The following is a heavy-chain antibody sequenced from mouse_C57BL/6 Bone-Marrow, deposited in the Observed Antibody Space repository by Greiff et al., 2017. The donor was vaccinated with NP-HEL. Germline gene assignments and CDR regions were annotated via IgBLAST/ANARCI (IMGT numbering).Heavy chain of an antibody. V-gene: IGHV14-3*01. D-gene: IGHD3-2*02. J-gene: IGHJ2*01. CDR1: GFNIKNNY. CDR2: IDPANGNT. Sequence: VQLKESVAELVRPGASVKLSCTASGFNIKNNYMHWVKQRPEQGLEWIGRIDPANGNTKYAQKFQGKATITADTTSNTAYLQLSSLTSEDSAIYYCARWELRLDFDYWGQGTTLTVSS. CDR3: ARWELRLDFDY.